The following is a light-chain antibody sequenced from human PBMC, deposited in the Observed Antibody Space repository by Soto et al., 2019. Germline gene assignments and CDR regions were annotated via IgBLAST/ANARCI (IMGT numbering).Light chain of an antibody. J-gene: IGLJ2*01. CDR3: SSYTSSSTLI. CDR2: GVT. CDR1: SSDVGDYYY. Sequence: QSALTQPASVSGSPGQSITISCSGTSSDVGDYYYGSWYQQHPGKAPKLLIYGVTDRPSGVSHRFSGSRSDSTASLTISGLQAEDEADYYCSSYTSSSTLIFGGGTKLTVL. V-gene: IGLV2-14*01.